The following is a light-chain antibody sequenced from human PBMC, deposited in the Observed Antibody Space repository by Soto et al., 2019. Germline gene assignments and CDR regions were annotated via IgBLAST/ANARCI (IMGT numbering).Light chain of an antibody. V-gene: IGLV1-51*01. J-gene: IGLJ2*01. CDR1: TSNVGKNF. Sequence: QSVLTQPPSISAAPGHNITISCSGSTSNVGKNFVAWYQQRPGTGPTVVIYDNYERPSGIPDRFSGPRSGTSATLTITGLQTGDEAEYYCGAWDSGLSDMVFGGGTKLTVL. CDR3: GAWDSGLSDMV. CDR2: DNY.